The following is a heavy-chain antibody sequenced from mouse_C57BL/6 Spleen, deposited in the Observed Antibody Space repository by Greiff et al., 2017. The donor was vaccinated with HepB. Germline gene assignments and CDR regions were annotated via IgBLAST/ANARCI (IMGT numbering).Heavy chain of an antibody. CDR3: ARYGNAYYAMDY. J-gene: IGHJ4*01. Sequence: EVKLVESGPGLAKPSQTLSLTCSVTGYSITSDYWNWIRKFPGNKLEYMGYISYSGSTDYNPSLKSRISITRGTSTNKYYLQLNSGTTEDTATYYCARYGNAYYAMDYWGQGTSVTVSS. V-gene: IGHV3-8*01. CDR2: ISYSGST. CDR1: GYSITSDY. D-gene: IGHD2-1*01.